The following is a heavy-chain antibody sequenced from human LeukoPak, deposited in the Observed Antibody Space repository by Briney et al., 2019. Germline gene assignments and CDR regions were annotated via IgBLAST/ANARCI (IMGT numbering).Heavy chain of an antibody. Sequence: PGGSLRLSCAASGFTFSSYAMSWVRQAPGKGLEWVSAVSGSGGSTYYADSVKGRFTISRDNAKNSLYLQMNSLRAEDTALYYCAREIYDSSGSDYWGQGTLVTVSS. D-gene: IGHD3-22*01. CDR2: VSGSGGST. CDR3: AREIYDSSGSDY. CDR1: GFTFSSYA. J-gene: IGHJ4*02. V-gene: IGHV3-23*01.